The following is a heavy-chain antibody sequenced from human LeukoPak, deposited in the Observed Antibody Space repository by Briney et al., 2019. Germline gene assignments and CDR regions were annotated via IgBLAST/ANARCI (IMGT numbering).Heavy chain of an antibody. J-gene: IGHJ3*02. CDR2: ITGTADKT. V-gene: IGHV3-23*01. D-gene: IGHD6-19*01. CDR3: ARRGGSRGWGAFDI. CDR1: GFTFTNYV. Sequence: GGSLRLSCAASGFTFTNYVMNWVRQAPGKGLEWVSSITGTADKTYDADSVKGRFTISRDNSKNTLSLQMSNLRVEDTAIYYCARRGGSRGWGAFDIWGQGTIVTVSS.